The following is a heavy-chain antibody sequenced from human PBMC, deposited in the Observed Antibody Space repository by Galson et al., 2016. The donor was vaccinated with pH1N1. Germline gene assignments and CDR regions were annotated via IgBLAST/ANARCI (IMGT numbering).Heavy chain of an antibody. CDR3: AGGPTRAQLEDH. CDR2: LYPGETT. V-gene: IGHV3-53*01. CDR1: GFSVSSNY. Sequence: SLRLSCATSGFSVSSNYMNWVRQAPGKGLEWVSVLYPGETTYYADSVKGRFTISRDNSKHTLFLQMNSLRADDTAVYYCAGGPTRAQLEDHWGQGTLVTVSS. J-gene: IGHJ4*02. D-gene: IGHD6-13*01.